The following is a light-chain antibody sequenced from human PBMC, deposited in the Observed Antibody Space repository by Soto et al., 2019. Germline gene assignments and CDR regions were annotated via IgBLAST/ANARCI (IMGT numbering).Light chain of an antibody. Sequence: DIQLTQSPSTLSASVGDRVIITCRASQTIGTWLAWYQERPGKATKLLIYKASTLERGVPSRFSGSGSGTEFTFSISNLQPEDFATYYCHLYNTYSPTLGQGTKLDI. V-gene: IGKV1-5*03. CDR3: HLYNTYSPT. CDR2: KAS. CDR1: QTIGTW. J-gene: IGKJ2*01.